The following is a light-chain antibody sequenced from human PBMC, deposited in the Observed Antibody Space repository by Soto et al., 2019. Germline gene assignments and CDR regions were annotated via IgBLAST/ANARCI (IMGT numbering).Light chain of an antibody. CDR1: QSISSW. Sequence: DIQMTQSPSTLSASVGDRVTITCRASQSISSWLAWYQQKPGTAPKLLIYKASSLQSGVPSRFSGSGSGTEFTLTISSLQPDDFATYYCQQYNSYSTFGQGTKWIS. CDR2: KAS. J-gene: IGKJ1*01. CDR3: QQYNSYST. V-gene: IGKV1-5*03.